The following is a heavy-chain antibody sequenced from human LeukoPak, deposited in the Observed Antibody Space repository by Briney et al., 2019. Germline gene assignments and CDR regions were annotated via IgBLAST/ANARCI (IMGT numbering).Heavy chain of an antibody. D-gene: IGHD6-13*01. Sequence: SETLSLTCAVYGGSFSGYYWSWIRQPPGKGLEWIGEINHSGSTNYNPSLKSRVTISVDTSKNQFSLKLTSVTAADTAVYFCARTRIAAVGTAFDPWGQGTLVTVSS. J-gene: IGHJ5*02. CDR3: ARTRIAAVGTAFDP. CDR2: INHSGST. CDR1: GGSFSGYY. V-gene: IGHV4-34*01.